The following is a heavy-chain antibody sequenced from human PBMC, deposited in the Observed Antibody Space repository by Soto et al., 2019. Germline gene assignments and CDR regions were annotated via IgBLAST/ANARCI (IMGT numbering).Heavy chain of an antibody. J-gene: IGHJ6*02. V-gene: IGHV3-30*18. D-gene: IGHD6-25*01. CDR1: GFTFSSYG. CDR2: ISYDGSNK. CDR3: AKTAALDYYYGMDV. Sequence: GALRLSCAASGFTFSSYGIHWVRQAPGKGLEWVAVISYDGSNKYYADSVKGLFTISRDNSKNTLYLQMNSLRAEDTAVYYCAKTAALDYYYGMDVWGQGTTVTVSS.